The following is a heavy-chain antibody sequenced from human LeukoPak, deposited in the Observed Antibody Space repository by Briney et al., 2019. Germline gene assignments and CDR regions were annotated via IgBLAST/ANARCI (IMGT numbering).Heavy chain of an antibody. Sequence: NSGASLQISCKGSGYSFTSYWIGWVRPLPGKGLKWMGIIYPGDSDTRYSPSFQGQVTISADKSISTAYLQWSSLKASDTAMYYCARRDTYYYDSSGYYSYDYWGQGTLVTVSS. CDR3: ARRDTYYYDSSGYYSYDY. V-gene: IGHV5-51*01. CDR2: IYPGDSDT. D-gene: IGHD3-22*01. CDR1: GYSFTSYW. J-gene: IGHJ4*02.